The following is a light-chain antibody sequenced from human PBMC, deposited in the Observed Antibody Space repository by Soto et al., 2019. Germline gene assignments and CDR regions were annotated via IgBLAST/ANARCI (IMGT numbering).Light chain of an antibody. CDR1: QDISNF. V-gene: IGKV1-9*01. Sequence: DIQLTQSPSFLSASVGDRVTITCRASQDISNFLAWYQQKPGKAPKLLIYAASTLQSGVPSRFSGSGSGREFTLTISSRQPEDFATYHCQQLNSYPIATFGGGTKVDIK. CDR2: AAS. J-gene: IGKJ4*01. CDR3: QQLNSYPIAT.